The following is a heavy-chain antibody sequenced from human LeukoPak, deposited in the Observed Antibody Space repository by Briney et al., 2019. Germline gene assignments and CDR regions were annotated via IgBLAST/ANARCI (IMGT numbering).Heavy chain of an antibody. V-gene: IGHV3-21*01. J-gene: IGHJ4*02. Sequence: PGGSLRLSCAASGFTFSSYSINWVRQAPGKGLEWVSSISPSSSYICYADSVKGRFTVSRDNAKNSLYLQMNSLRAEDTAVYYCARGCGGNCYLNDYWGQGTLVTVSS. D-gene: IGHD2-15*01. CDR3: ARGCGGNCYLNDY. CDR1: GFTFSSYS. CDR2: ISPSSSYI.